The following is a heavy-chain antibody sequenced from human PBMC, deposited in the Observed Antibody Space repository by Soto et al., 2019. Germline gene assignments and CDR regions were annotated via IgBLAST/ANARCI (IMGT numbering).Heavy chain of an antibody. J-gene: IGHJ6*03. Sequence: SETLSLTCTVSGGSISSYYWSWIRQPPGKGLEWIGYIYYSGSTNYNPSLKSRVTISVDTSKNQFSLKLSSVTAADTAVYYCARGPNYYGSGSYYNGGGKNYYYYMDVWGKGTTVTVS. V-gene: IGHV4-59*08. CDR2: IYYSGST. CDR1: GGSISSYY. CDR3: ARGPNYYGSGSYYNGGGKNYYYYMDV. D-gene: IGHD3-10*01.